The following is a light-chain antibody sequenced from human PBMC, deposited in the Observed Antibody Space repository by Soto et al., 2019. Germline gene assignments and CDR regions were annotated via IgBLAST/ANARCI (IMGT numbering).Light chain of an antibody. CDR3: QQYNNWPHT. V-gene: IGKV3-15*01. CDR1: QSVSSK. J-gene: IGKJ5*01. CDR2: GVS. Sequence: EIVMTQSPATLSVSPVERATLSCRASQSVSSKLAWFQQKPGQAPSLLIYGVSTRATGVPVRFSGSGSGTEFTLTINSLQSEDFAVYYCQQYNNWPHTFGQGTRLEIK.